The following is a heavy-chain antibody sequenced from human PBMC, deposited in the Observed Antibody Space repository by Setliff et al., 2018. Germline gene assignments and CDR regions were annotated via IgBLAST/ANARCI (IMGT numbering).Heavy chain of an antibody. CDR3: ARDNTILGATDH. Sequence: SETLSLTCAVSGASINSGTYYWSWIRQPAGKGLEWVGRLHTSGSTTYNPSLQSRVTISVDTSKNQFSLKLSAVTAADTAVYFCARDNTILGATDHWGQGTLVTVSS. CDR1: GASINSGTYY. J-gene: IGHJ5*02. CDR2: LHTSGST. D-gene: IGHD1-26*01. V-gene: IGHV4-61*02.